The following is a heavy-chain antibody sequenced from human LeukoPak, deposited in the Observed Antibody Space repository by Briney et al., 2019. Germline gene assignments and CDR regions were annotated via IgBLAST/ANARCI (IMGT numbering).Heavy chain of an antibody. V-gene: IGHV5-51*01. CDR3: ARTATVTTSPFDY. J-gene: IGHJ4*02. CDR2: IYPGDSDT. D-gene: IGHD4-11*01. Sequence: GESLKISCKGSGYSFTRHWIGWVRQMPGKGLEWMGIIYPGDSDTRYNPSLQGQVTISVDKSINTAYLQWSSLKASDTAMYYCARTATVTTSPFDYWGQGTLVTVSS. CDR1: GYSFTRHW.